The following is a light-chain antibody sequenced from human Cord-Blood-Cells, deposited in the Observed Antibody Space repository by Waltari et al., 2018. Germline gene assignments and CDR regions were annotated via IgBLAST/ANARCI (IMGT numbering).Light chain of an antibody. CDR2: EGS. Sequence: QSALTQPASVSGSPGQSITISCTGTSSAVGSYNLVSRYQQHPGKAPKLMIYEGSKRPSGVSNRFSGSKSGNTASLTISGLQAEDEADYYCCSYAGSSTFYVFGTGTKVTVL. J-gene: IGLJ1*01. CDR1: SSAVGSYNL. CDR3: CSYAGSSTFYV. V-gene: IGLV2-23*01.